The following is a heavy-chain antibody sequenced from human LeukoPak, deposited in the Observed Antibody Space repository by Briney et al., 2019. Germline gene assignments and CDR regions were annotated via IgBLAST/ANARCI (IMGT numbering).Heavy chain of an antibody. CDR2: ISSSSSYI. Sequence: GGSLRLSCAASGFTFSSYSMNWVRQAPGMGLEWVSSISSSSSYIYYADSVKGRFTIPRDNAKNSLYLQMNSLRAEDTAVYYCARGLHYRGLVYDYWGQGTLVTVSS. D-gene: IGHD1-14*01. V-gene: IGHV3-21*01. CDR1: GFTFSSYS. J-gene: IGHJ4*02. CDR3: ARGLHYRGLVYDY.